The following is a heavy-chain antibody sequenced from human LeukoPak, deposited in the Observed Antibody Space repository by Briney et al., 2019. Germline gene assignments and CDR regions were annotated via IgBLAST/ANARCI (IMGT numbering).Heavy chain of an antibody. CDR3: AREKGELTKRYYFDY. CDR2: ISAYNGNT. V-gene: IGHV1-18*01. Sequence: GASVKVSCKASGYTFTSYGISWVRQAPGQGLEWMGWISAYNGNTNYAQKLQGRVTMTTDTSTSTAYMELSSLRSEDTAVYYCAREKGELTKRYYFDYWGQGTLVTVSS. J-gene: IGHJ4*02. CDR1: GYTFTSYG. D-gene: IGHD1-26*01.